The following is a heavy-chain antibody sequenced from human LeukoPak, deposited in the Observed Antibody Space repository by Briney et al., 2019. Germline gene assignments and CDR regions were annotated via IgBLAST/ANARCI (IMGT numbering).Heavy chain of an antibody. V-gene: IGHV3-48*03. CDR3: ARRYCSSTSCLLDY. D-gene: IGHD2-2*01. Sequence: GGSLRLSCVASRFTFSSYELNWVRQAPGKGLEWVSHISSSGSTVYYADSVKGRFTISRDNAKNSLYLQMNSLRAEDTAVYYCARRYCSSTSCLLDYWGQGTLVTVSS. CDR2: ISSSGSTV. J-gene: IGHJ4*02. CDR1: RFTFSSYE.